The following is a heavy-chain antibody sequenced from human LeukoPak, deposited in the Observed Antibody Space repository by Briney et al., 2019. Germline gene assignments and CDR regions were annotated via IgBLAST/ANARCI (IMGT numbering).Heavy chain of an antibody. CDR1: GFTFSDYY. V-gene: IGHV4-34*01. CDR3: ARHGWHAWYFDL. CDR2: INQRRNT. Sequence: KPGGSLRLSCAASGFTFSDYYMSWIRQPPGKELEWIGEINQRRNTNYNPSLKSRVTISIDTSKNQFSLKLSSVTAADTAVYYCARHGWHAWYFDLWGRGTLVTVSS. D-gene: IGHD6-19*01. J-gene: IGHJ2*01.